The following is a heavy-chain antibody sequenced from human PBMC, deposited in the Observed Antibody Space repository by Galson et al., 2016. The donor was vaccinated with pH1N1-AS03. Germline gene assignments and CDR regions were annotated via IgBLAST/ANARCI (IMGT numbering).Heavy chain of an antibody. V-gene: IGHV1-69*13. Sequence: SVKVSCKASGGTFSNYAISWMRQAPGQGLEWMGGIHPIFGTPSYAQKFQGRLTVTADDSTSAAYMELSSLTSEDTAMYYCARDRHYDSSGRFYYVSEHWGQGTLVIVSS. CDR3: ARDRHYDSSGRFYYVSEH. D-gene: IGHD3-22*01. CDR1: GGTFSNYA. CDR2: IHPIFGTP. J-gene: IGHJ4*02.